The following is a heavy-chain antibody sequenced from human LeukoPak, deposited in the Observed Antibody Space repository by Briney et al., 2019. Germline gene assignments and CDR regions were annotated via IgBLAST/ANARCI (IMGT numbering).Heavy chain of an antibody. CDR2: ISGSGGST. CDR3: AKDSPFEYSSTLFDY. Sequence: GGSLRLSCAASVFTFSSYAMSWVRQAPGKGLEWVSAISGSGGSTYYADSVKGRFTISRDNSKNTLYLQMNSLRAEDTAVYYCAKDSPFEYSSTLFDYWGQGTLVTVSS. D-gene: IGHD6-6*01. V-gene: IGHV3-23*01. J-gene: IGHJ4*02. CDR1: VFTFSSYA.